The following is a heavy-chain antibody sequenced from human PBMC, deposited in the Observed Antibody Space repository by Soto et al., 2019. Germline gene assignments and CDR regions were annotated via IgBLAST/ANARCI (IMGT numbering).Heavy chain of an antibody. D-gene: IGHD6-25*01. J-gene: IGHJ4*02. V-gene: IGHV4-39*01. CDR1: GGSISSSSYY. CDR2: SYYSGST. CDR3: ARSGIAAEDY. Sequence: SETLSLTCTVSGGSISSSSYYWGWIRQPPGKVLEWIGSSYYSGSTXYNPSLKXXVTISVDTPKNXFSLKXSSLTAADTAVYYCARSGIAAEDYWGQGTLVTVSS.